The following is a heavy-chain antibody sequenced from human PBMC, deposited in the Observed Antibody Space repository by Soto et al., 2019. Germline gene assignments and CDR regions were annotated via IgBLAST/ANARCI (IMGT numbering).Heavy chain of an antibody. CDR3: AKAHTMIVENYGMDV. CDR1: GFTFSSYG. D-gene: IGHD3-22*01. Sequence: GGSLRLSCAASGFTFSSYGMHWVRQAPGKGLEWVAVISYDGSNKYYADSVKGRFTISRDNSKNTLYLQMNSLRAEDTAVYYCAKAHTMIVENYGMDVGGQGTTVTVAS. V-gene: IGHV3-30*18. J-gene: IGHJ6*02. CDR2: ISYDGSNK.